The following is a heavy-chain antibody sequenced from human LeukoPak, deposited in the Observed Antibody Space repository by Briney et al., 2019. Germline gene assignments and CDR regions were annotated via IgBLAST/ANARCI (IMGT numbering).Heavy chain of an antibody. V-gene: IGHV3-21*01. CDR1: GCTFSSYS. D-gene: IGHD6-6*01. CDR3: ASSIAGGDFDY. Sequence: GGSVTLSCAASGCTFSSYSMNWVRQAPGKGLEWVSVISSSSIYIYYADSGTRRFTISRNNAKNTLHLQMKRLRAEDTGVFYCASSIAGGDFDYWSEGTLVTVSS. J-gene: IGHJ4*02. CDR2: ISSSSIYI.